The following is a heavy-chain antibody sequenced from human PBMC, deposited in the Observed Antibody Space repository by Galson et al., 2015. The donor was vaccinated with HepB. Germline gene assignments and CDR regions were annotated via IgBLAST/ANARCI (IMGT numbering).Heavy chain of an antibody. V-gene: IGHV3-21*01. CDR1: EFTFSSYS. CDR3: ARHVYADYIYYYSVVDG. CDR2: ISSSSSYI. Sequence: SLRLSCAASEFTFSSYSMNWVRQAPGKGLEWVSSISSSSSYIYYADSVKGRFTISRDNAKNSLYLQMNSLRAEDTAVYYCARHVYADYIYYYSVVDGWGEGTTVTVA. D-gene: IGHD4-17*01. J-gene: IGHJ6*02.